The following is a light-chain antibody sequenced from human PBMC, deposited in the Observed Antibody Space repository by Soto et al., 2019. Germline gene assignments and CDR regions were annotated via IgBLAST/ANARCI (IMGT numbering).Light chain of an antibody. CDR2: GAS. CDR3: QQYGSSPRT. V-gene: IGKV3-20*01. J-gene: IGKJ5*01. Sequence: EIVLTQSPGTLSLSPGERATLSCRASQSVSSSFLAWYQQKVGQAPRLLIYGASSRATGIPDRFSGSGSGTDFTLTISRLEPEDFAVYYCQQYGSSPRTFS. CDR1: QSVSSSF.